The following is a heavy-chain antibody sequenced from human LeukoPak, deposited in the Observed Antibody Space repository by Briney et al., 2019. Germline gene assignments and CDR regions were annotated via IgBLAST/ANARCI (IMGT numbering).Heavy chain of an antibody. J-gene: IGHJ4*02. CDR1: GGSVSSGSYY. CDR3: ARGVVVVPAAMFDY. D-gene: IGHD2-2*01. V-gene: IGHV4-61*01. Sequence: SETLSLTCTVSGGSVSSGSYYWSWIRQPPGKGLEWIGYIYYSGSTNYNPSLKSRVTISVDTSKNQFSLKLSSVTAADTAVYYCARGVVVVPAAMFDYWGQGTLATVSS. CDR2: IYYSGST.